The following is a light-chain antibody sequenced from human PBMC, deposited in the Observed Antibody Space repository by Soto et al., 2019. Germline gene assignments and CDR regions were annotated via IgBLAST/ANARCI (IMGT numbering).Light chain of an antibody. V-gene: IGKV3-15*01. Sequence: EIVLTQSPTTLSLSPGERAILSCRASQSVGNHLAWYQQKAGQAPRLLIYGASTRATGIPARFGGSGSGTEFTLTITSLQSEDFAVYYCQLYGISPHFGQGTRLEIK. CDR1: QSVGNH. CDR3: QLYGISPH. CDR2: GAS. J-gene: IGKJ5*01.